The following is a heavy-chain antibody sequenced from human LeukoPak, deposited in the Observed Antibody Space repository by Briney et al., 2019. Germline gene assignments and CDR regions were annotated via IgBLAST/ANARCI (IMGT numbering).Heavy chain of an antibody. CDR3: ARVMVITNYYYYGMDV. D-gene: IGHD3-22*01. CDR1: GYTFTSYD. J-gene: IGHJ6*02. Sequence: GASVKVSCKASGYTFTSYDINWVRQATGQGLEWMGWMNPNSGNTGYAQKFQGRVTMTRNTSISTAYMELSSLRSEDTAVYYCARVMVITNYYYYGMDVWGQGTTVTVSS. CDR2: MNPNSGNT. V-gene: IGHV1-8*01.